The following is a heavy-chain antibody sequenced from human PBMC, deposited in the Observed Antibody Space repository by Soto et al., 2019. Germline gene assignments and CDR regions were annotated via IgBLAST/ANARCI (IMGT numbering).Heavy chain of an antibody. Sequence: PGGSLRLSCSASGFTFSSYAMHWVRQAPGKGLEYVSAISSNGGSTYYADSVKGRFTISRDNSKNTLYLQMSSLRAEDTAVYYCVKDRLGYSGYDSDFDFWAQRTLVTVSS. CDR2: ISSNGGST. CDR3: VKDRLGYSGYDSDFDF. J-gene: IGHJ4*02. V-gene: IGHV3-64D*08. CDR1: GFTFSSYA. D-gene: IGHD5-12*01.